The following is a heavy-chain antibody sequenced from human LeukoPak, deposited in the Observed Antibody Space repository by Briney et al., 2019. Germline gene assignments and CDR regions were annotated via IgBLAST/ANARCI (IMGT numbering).Heavy chain of an antibody. J-gene: IGHJ4*02. CDR1: GGSISSYY. CDR3: ARFLSGSYYGFDY. D-gene: IGHD1-26*01. Sequence: SETLSLTCAVSGGSISSYYWSWIRQPPGKGLEWIGYIYYSGSTNYNPSLKSRVTISVDTSKNQFSLKLSSVTAADTAVYYCARFLSGSYYGFDYWGQGTLVTVSS. V-gene: IGHV4-59*01. CDR2: IYYSGST.